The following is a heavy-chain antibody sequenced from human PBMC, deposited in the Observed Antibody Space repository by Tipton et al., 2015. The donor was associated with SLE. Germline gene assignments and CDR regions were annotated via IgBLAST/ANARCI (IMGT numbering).Heavy chain of an antibody. CDR3: ARFRGSGSYFPYLYGMDV. D-gene: IGHD3-10*01. J-gene: IGHJ6*02. Sequence: TLSLTCTVSGGSISSSSSYWGWIRQPPGKGLEWIGNIYYNGNTYYNPSLKSRVTISVDTSKNLFSLRLSSVTAADTAVYYCARFRGSGSYFPYLYGMDVWGQGTTVTVSS. CDR2: IYYNGNT. CDR1: GGSISSSSSY. V-gene: IGHV4-39*07.